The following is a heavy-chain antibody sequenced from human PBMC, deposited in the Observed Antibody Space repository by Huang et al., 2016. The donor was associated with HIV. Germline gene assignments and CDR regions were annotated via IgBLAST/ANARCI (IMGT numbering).Heavy chain of an antibody. CDR1: GFNFNNYV. D-gene: IGHD3-22*01. V-gene: IGHV1-8*03. CDR3: ARARGFLYDSTGYYSRYYFDS. J-gene: IGHJ4*02. Sequence: QVQLVQSGAEVKKPGASVKVSCKASGFNFNNYVNWVGQASGQGLEWMGWMNPKSGNTGDAQKFQGRVTITRNTSITTAYMELRSLRSEDTAVYYCARARGFLYDSTGYYSRYYFDSWGQGTLVTISS. CDR2: MNPKSGNT.